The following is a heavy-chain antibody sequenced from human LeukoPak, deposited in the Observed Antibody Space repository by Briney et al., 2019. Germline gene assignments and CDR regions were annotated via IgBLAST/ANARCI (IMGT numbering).Heavy chain of an antibody. CDR3: ASKSGNNYGIIDY. V-gene: IGHV3-30*02. CDR1: GFTFSSYG. CDR2: IRYDGSNK. Sequence: GGSLRLSCAASGFTFSSYGMHWVRQAPGKGLEWVAFIRYDGSNKYYADSVKGRFTISRDNSKNTLYLQMNSLRAEDTAVYYCASKSGNNYGIIDYWGQGTLVTVSS. D-gene: IGHD5-18*01. J-gene: IGHJ4*02.